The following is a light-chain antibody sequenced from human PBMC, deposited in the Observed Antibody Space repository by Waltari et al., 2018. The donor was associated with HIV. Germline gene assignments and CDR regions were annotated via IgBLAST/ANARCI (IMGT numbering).Light chain of an antibody. CDR2: DAS. J-gene: IGKJ3*01. V-gene: IGKV1-33*01. CDR3: QQYDNLPPLGTIRIT. Sequence: DIQMTQSPSSLSASVGDRVTITCQASQDISNYLNWYQQKPGKAPKLLIYDASNLETGVPSRFSGSGSGTDFTFTISSLQPEDIATYYCQQYDNLPPLGTIRITFGPGTKVDIK. CDR1: QDISNY.